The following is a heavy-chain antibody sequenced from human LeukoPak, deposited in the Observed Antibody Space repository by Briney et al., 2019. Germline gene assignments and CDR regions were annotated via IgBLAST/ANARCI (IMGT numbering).Heavy chain of an antibody. CDR1: GYTFTSYG. CDR3: AREAVPAAINYYYMDV. J-gene: IGHJ6*03. Sequence: ASVKVSCKASGYTFTSYGISWVRQAPGQGLEWMGWISAYNGNTNYAQKLQGRVTMTTDTSTSTAYMELRSLRSDDTAVYYCAREAVPAAINYYYMDVWGKGTTVTVSS. V-gene: IGHV1-18*01. CDR2: ISAYNGNT. D-gene: IGHD2-2*02.